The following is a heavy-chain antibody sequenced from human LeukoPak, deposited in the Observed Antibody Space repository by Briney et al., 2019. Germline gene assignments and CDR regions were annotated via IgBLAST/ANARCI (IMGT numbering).Heavy chain of an antibody. CDR3: AREGYCTNGVCYGGNWFDP. D-gene: IGHD2-8*01. CDR2: INPNSGGT. CDR1: GYTFTRYY. V-gene: IGHV1-2*02. Sequence: ASVKVSCKASGYTFTRYYMHWVRQAPGQGLEWMGWINPNSGGTNYAQKFQGRVTMTRDTSISTAYMELGRLRSDDTAVYYCAREGYCTNGVCYGGNWFDPWGQGTLVTASS. J-gene: IGHJ5*02.